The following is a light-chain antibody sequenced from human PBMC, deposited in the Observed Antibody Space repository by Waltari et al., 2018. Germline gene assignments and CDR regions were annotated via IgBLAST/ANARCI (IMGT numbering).Light chain of an antibody. CDR3: LSYAGNDGYF. CDR2: DVS. J-gene: IGLJ1*01. CDR1: SRDVGGYTS. Sequence: QSALTQPPSASGSPGQSVTISCTGTSRDVGGYTSVSWYQQHPGKAPKLMITDVSKRPSGVPDRFSGSKSGNTASLTVSGLQAEDEADYYCLSYAGNDGYFFGTGTRVTVL. V-gene: IGLV2-8*01.